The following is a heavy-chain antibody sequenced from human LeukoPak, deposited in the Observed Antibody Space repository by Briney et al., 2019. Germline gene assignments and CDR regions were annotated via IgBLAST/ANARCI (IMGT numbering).Heavy chain of an antibody. CDR1: GFTFSDYY. Sequence: GGSLRLSCAASGFTFSDYYMSWIRQAPGKGLEWVSYISSSGSTIYYADSVKGRFTISRDNAKNSLYLQMNSLRAEDTAVYYCARGTHIAVAVIYFDYWGQGTLVTVSS. J-gene: IGHJ4*02. CDR3: ARGTHIAVAVIYFDY. CDR2: ISSSGSTI. V-gene: IGHV3-11*01. D-gene: IGHD6-19*01.